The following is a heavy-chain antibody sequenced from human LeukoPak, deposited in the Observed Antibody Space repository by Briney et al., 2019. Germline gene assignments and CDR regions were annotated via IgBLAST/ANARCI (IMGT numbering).Heavy chain of an antibody. Sequence: GGSLRLSCAASGFTFSSYGMSWVRQAPGKGLEWVSAISGSGGSTYYADSVKGRFTISRGNSKNTLYLQMNSLRAEDTAVYYCAKIIRTVITFGGVIEPFDYWGQGTLVTVSS. V-gene: IGHV3-23*01. J-gene: IGHJ4*02. CDR1: GFTFSSYG. CDR2: ISGSGGST. CDR3: AKIIRTVITFGGVIEPFDY. D-gene: IGHD3-16*02.